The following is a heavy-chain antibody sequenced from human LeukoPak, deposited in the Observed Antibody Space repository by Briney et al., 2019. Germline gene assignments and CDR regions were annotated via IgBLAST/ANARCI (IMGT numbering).Heavy chain of an antibody. V-gene: IGHV4-30-2*01. D-gene: IGHD4-11*01. CDR3: ARGLHLDY. CDR2: IYHSGST. CDR1: GGSISSGGYS. J-gene: IGHJ4*02. Sequence: PSQTLSLTCAVSGGSISSGGYSWSWIRQPPGKGLEWIGYIYHSGSTYYNPSLKSRVTISVDRSKNQFSLKLSSVTAADTAVYYCARGLHLDYWGQGTLVTVSS.